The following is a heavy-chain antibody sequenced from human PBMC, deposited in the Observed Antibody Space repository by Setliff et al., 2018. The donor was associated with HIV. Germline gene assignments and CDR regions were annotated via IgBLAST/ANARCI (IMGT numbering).Heavy chain of an antibody. Sequence: SETLSLTCTVSGGSISSGGYYWSWIRQNPGKGLEWIGYIYYSGSTYYNPSLKSRVSISVDTSKNQFSLKLSSVTAADTAVYYCARGDDFHDGSGSYYPWGQGTLVTVSS. V-gene: IGHV4-31*03. CDR1: GGSISSGGYY. D-gene: IGHD3-22*01. CDR2: IYYSGST. J-gene: IGHJ5*02. CDR3: ARGDDFHDGSGSYYP.